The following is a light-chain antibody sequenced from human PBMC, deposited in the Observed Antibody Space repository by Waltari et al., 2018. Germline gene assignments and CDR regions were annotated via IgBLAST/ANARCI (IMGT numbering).Light chain of an antibody. Sequence: SCRASQSISRYLAWYQHKPGQAPRLLIYDASSRATGIPDRFSGSGSGTDFSLTISRLEPEDFAVHYCQKYGSLPATFGQGTKVEIK. J-gene: IGKJ1*01. CDR3: QKYGSLPAT. CDR2: DAS. V-gene: IGKV3-20*01. CDR1: QSISRY.